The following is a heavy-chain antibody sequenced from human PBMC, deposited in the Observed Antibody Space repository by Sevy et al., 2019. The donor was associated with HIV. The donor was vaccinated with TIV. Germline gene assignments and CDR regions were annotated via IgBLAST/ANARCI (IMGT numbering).Heavy chain of an antibody. CDR2: ISDSGGRT. V-gene: IGHV3-23*01. CDR3: AKERSESYSGH. J-gene: IGHJ4*02. CDR1: GFTFSSYA. D-gene: IGHD1-26*01. Sequence: GGSLRLSCAASGFTFSSYAMSWVRQAPGKGLERVSAISDSGGRTYYADSVKGRFTISRDNYKNTLYLQMNTLRVEDTAVYYCAKERSESYSGHWGQGTLVTVSS.